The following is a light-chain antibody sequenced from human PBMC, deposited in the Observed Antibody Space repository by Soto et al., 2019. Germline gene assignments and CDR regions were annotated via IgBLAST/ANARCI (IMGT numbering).Light chain of an antibody. CDR1: HGISNS. CDR2: GAS. V-gene: IGKV1-33*01. J-gene: IGKJ4*01. Sequence: DIQMTQSPSSLSASVGDKVTITCRASHGISNSLNWYQQKPGKAPTVMIYGASNLEAGVPPRFSGGGSGTEFTFTINDLQPEDIATYYCQQYGALPLTFVGGT. CDR3: QQYGALPLT.